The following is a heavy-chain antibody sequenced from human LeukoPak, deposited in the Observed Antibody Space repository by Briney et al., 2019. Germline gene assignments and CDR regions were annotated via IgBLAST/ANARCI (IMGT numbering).Heavy chain of an antibody. V-gene: IGHV3-30*18. D-gene: IGHD2-8*02. J-gene: IGHJ4*02. Sequence: GGSLRLSCAASGFTFSSYGMHWVRQAPGKGLEWVAVISYDGSNKYYADSVKGRFTISRDNSKNTLYLQMNSLRAEDTAVYYCAKDRVVYDTLWYFDYWGQGTLVTVSS. CDR2: ISYDGSNK. CDR3: AKDRVVYDTLWYFDY. CDR1: GFTFSSYG.